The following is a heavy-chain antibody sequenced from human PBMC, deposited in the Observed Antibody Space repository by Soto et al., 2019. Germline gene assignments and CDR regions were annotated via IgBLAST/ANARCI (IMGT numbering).Heavy chain of an antibody. CDR1: GGSVSSGSYY. D-gene: IGHD3-22*01. CDR2: IYYSGST. J-gene: IGHJ4*02. Sequence: SETLSLTCTVSGGSVSSGSYYWSWIRQPPGKGLEWIGYIYYSGSTNYNPSLKSRVTISVDTSKNQFSLKLSSVTAADTAVYCCARDKKYYYDSSGYYYDYYFDYWGQGTLVTVSS. V-gene: IGHV4-61*01. CDR3: ARDKKYYYDSSGYYYDYYFDY.